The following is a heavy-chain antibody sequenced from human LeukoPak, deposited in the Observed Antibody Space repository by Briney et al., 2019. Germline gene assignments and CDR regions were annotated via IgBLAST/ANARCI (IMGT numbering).Heavy chain of an antibody. CDR2: INHSGST. J-gene: IGHJ4*02. V-gene: IGHV4-34*01. Sequence: SETLSLTCAVYGGSFSGYCWSWIRQPPGKGLEWIGEINHSGSTNYNPSLKSGVTISVDTSKNQFSLKLSSVTAADTAVYYCARGRYSSSWYRGGNFDYWGQGTLVTVSS. CDR3: ARGRYSSSWYRGGNFDY. CDR1: GGSFSGYC. D-gene: IGHD6-13*01.